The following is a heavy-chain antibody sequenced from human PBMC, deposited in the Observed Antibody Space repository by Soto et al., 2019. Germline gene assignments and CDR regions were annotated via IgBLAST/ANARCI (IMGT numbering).Heavy chain of an antibody. Sequence: GGSLRLSCAASGFSFSSSAMSWVRQAPGKRLEWVSTFRESGGTTHYADPVKGRFTISRDTSNNILFLQMNSLRAEDTAVYYCARDLQMSPFAIWGQGTMVTVSS. CDR3: ARDLQMSPFAI. CDR2: FRESGGTT. V-gene: IGHV3-23*01. J-gene: IGHJ3*02. CDR1: GFSFSSSA.